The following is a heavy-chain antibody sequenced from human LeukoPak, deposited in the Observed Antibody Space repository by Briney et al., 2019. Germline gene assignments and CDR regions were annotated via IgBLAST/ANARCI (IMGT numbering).Heavy chain of an antibody. Sequence: PSETLSLTCTVSGGSISSSGYYWGWIRQPPGKGLEWIASIYYSGSTYYNPSLKSRVTISVDTSKNQSSLKLGSVTAADTAVYYCASLTGDVDYWGQGTLVTVSS. CDR3: ASLTGDVDY. V-gene: IGHV4-39*01. CDR2: IYYSGST. CDR1: GGSISSSGYY. D-gene: IGHD7-27*01. J-gene: IGHJ4*02.